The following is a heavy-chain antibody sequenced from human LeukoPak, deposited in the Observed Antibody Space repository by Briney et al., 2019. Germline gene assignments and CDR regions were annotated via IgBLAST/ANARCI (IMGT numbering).Heavy chain of an antibody. D-gene: IGHD1-26*01. CDR1: GFTVSSNY. Sequence: GGSLRLSCTATDSGFTVSSNYMSWVRQAPGKGLEWVSIIYSGGSTYYADSVKGRFTISRDNSKNTLYLQMNSLRAEDTAVYYCARQYSGSWPIGDYWGQGTLVTVSS. V-gene: IGHV3-66*04. CDR2: IYSGGST. J-gene: IGHJ4*02. CDR3: ARQYSGSWPIGDY.